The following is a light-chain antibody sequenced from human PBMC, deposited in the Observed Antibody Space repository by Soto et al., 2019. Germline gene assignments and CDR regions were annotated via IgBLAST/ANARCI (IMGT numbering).Light chain of an antibody. V-gene: IGKV1-13*02. Sequence: AIQLTQSPSSLSASVGDRATITCRASQDINSYLDWYQQKPGKAPNLLIYEASILQRGVPSRFRGSNSGTDFTLTISSLQAEDFETYYCQQTRSYPSTFGGGTKVDNK. CDR3: QQTRSYPST. CDR2: EAS. CDR1: QDINSY. J-gene: IGKJ4*01.